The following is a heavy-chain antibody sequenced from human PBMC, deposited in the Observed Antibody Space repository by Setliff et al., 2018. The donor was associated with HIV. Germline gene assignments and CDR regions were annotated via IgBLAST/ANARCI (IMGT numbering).Heavy chain of an antibody. CDR2: VYHTGST. CDR3: ARGKGGLVGPAEFDY. D-gene: IGHD1-26*01. J-gene: IGHJ4*02. CDR1: GYSISSRYY. V-gene: IGHV4-38-2*02. Sequence: SETLSLTCTVSGYSISSRYYWGWIRQPPGKGLEWIGSVYHTGSTYYNPSLKSRVTMSADTSKNQFSLKLSSVTAADTAIYFCARGKGGLVGPAEFDYWGPGTLVTVSS.